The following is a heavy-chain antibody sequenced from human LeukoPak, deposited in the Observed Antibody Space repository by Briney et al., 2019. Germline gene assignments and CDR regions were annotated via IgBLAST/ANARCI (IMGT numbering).Heavy chain of an antibody. CDR1: VGSFSGYH. Sequence: PSETLSLTCAVYVGSFSGYHWSWIRQPPGKGLEWIGEINHSGSTNYNPSLKSRVTISVDTSKNQFSLKLSSVTAADTAVYYCARGTYLPRGSSSSWYDYWGQGSLVTVSP. CDR3: ARGTYLPRGSSSSWYDY. J-gene: IGHJ4*02. CDR2: INHSGST. D-gene: IGHD6-13*01. V-gene: IGHV4-34*01.